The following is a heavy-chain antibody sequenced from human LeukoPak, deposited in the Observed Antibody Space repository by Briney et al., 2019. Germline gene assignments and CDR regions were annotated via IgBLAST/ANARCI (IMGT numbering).Heavy chain of an antibody. J-gene: IGHJ1*01. Sequence: ASVKVSCKASGGTFSSYAISWVRQAPGQGLEWMGRIIPILGIANYAQKFQGRVTITADKSTSTAYMELSSLRSEDTAVYYYARDSGSSSREYFQHWGQGTLVTVSS. CDR1: GGTFSSYA. D-gene: IGHD1-26*01. CDR2: IIPILGIA. CDR3: ARDSGSSSREYFQH. V-gene: IGHV1-69*04.